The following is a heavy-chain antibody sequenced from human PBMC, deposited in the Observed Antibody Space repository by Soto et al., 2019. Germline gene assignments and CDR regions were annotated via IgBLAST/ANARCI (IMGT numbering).Heavy chain of an antibody. Sequence: EVQLVESGGGLVQPGGSLRLSCGASGFSFSSYWMGWVRQAPGKGLEWVANIKEDGSEKYYVDSVKGRFNISRDHGKKSLYLQMNSLRAEDTAVYYCAKGLFYGGDFDSWGQGTLVTVSS. J-gene: IGHJ4*02. CDR2: IKEDGSEK. V-gene: IGHV3-7*01. CDR1: GFSFSSYW. CDR3: AKGLFYGGDFDS. D-gene: IGHD4-17*01.